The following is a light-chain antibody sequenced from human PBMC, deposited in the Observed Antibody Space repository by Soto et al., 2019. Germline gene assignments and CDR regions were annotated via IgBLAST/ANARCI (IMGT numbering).Light chain of an antibody. Sequence: VWAPSPWAVSLSPGETATLSCRAIQSVSSSQLAWYQHKPGQAPRLLIYDASRRATGIPDRFSGSGSGTDFTLTISRLEPEDFRVYFCQQYGSSPSWTVGQGTKVDIK. CDR3: QQYGSSPSWT. V-gene: IGKV3-20*01. J-gene: IGKJ1*01. CDR1: QSVSSSQ. CDR2: DAS.